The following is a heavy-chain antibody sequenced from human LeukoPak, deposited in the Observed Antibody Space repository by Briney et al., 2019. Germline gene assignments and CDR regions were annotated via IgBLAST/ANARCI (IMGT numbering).Heavy chain of an antibody. CDR2: IYSGGST. Sequence: GGSLRLSCAASGFTVSSNYMSWVRQAPGKGLEWVSVIYSGGSTYYADSVKGRFTISRDNSKNTLYLQMNSLRAEDTAVYYCARDLSGSGSLRGYWGQGTLVTVSS. D-gene: IGHD3-10*01. CDR1: GFTVSSNY. V-gene: IGHV3-66*01. CDR3: ARDLSGSGSLRGY. J-gene: IGHJ4*02.